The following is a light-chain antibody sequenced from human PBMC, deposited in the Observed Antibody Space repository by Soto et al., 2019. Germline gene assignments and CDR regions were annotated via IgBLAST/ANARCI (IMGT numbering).Light chain of an antibody. CDR3: HQYGSSPLT. J-gene: IGKJ4*01. CDR2: GAS. CDR1: QSVTSSY. Sequence: IVLTQSPGTLSLSPGERATLSCRASQSVTSSYLAWYQQKPGQAPRLLIYGASSRATGIPDRFSGSGSGTDCTLTISRLEPQDFAMYYCHQYGSSPLTFGGGTKVEIK. V-gene: IGKV3-20*01.